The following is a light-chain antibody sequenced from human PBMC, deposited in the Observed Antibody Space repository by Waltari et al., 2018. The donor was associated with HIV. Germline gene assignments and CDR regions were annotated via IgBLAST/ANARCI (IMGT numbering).Light chain of an antibody. CDR2: GAS. CDR3: QQYGHSPPYT. CDR1: QSISSNY. J-gene: IGKJ2*01. Sequence: EIVLTQSPGTLSLSPGERVTLSFRPSQSISSNYLAWHQQKPGQAPRLLIFGASTRATGVPDRFSGSGSGTDFTLTISGLEPEDFAVYYCQQYGHSPPYTFGQGTKLEIK. V-gene: IGKV3-20*01.